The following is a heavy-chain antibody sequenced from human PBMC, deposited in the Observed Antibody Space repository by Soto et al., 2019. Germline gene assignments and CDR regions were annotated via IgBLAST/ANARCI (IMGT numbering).Heavy chain of an antibody. CDR1: GGSISSGTFS. CDR2: IYYTGGT. CDR3: DRATFSPKGYYDATDYYFFDY. J-gene: IGHJ4*02. D-gene: IGHD3-22*01. Sequence: PSETLSLTCAVSGGSISSGTFSWTWIRKPPWKGLEFICSIYYTGGTYYNPSLKIRVTISLDRSKNQFSLNLSSVAAADTAMYYCDRATFSPKGYYDATDYYFFDYWAQGTLVPVSS. V-gene: IGHV4-30-2*01.